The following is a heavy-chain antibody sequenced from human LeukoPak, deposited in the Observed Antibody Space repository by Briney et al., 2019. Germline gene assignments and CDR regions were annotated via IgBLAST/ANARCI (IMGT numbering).Heavy chain of an antibody. Sequence: SETLSLTCAVYGGSFSGYYWSWLRQPPGKGLEWIGEINHSGSTNYNPSLKSRVTISVDTSKNQFSLKLSSVTAADTAVYYCARGWGMVVTIYYFDYWGQGTLVTVSS. CDR1: GGSFSGYY. D-gene: IGHD4/OR15-4a*01. V-gene: IGHV4-34*01. J-gene: IGHJ4*02. CDR2: INHSGST. CDR3: ARGWGMVVTIYYFDY.